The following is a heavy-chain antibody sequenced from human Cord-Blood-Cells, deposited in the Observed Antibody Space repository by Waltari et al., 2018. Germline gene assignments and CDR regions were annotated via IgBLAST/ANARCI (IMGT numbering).Heavy chain of an antibody. D-gene: IGHD1-26*01. V-gene: IGHV1-69*09. Sequence: QVQLVQSGAAVKKPGSSVHVSCKASGGTSSSYAISWVRQAPGKGLEWMGRIIPILGIANYAQKFQGRVTITADKSTSTAYMELSSLRSEDTAVYYCARDLKTYSGSYYYFDYWGQGTLVTVSS. CDR1: GGTSSSYA. J-gene: IGHJ4*02. CDR2: IIPILGIA. CDR3: ARDLKTYSGSYYYFDY.